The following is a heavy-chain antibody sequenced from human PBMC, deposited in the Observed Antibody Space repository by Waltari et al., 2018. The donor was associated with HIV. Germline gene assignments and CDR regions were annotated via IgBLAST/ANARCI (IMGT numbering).Heavy chain of an antibody. Sequence: EVRLVESVGALVQPGESLRRSCAASGFTFSNYWMHWVRQAPGKGLVRVSRINTDVTTTSYADSVRGRFTNSGDNAKNTLELQMNSLKADDTAVYYCARANVCLRFGEFSNYGMDVWGQGTMVTVSS. CDR2: INTDVTTT. D-gene: IGHD3-10*01. CDR1: GFTFSNYW. CDR3: ARANVCLRFGEFSNYGMDV. J-gene: IGHJ6*02. V-gene: IGHV3-74*01.